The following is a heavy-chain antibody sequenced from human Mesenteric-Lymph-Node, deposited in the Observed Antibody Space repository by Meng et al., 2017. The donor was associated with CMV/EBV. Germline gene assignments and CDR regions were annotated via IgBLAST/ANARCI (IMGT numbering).Heavy chain of an antibody. V-gene: IGHV4-31*02. CDR2: IHHGGST. CDR1: DSLTSESYY. D-gene: IGHD3-10*01. Sequence: DSLTSESYYWSWIRNYPGKGLEWIGNIHHGGSTYYKPSLKSRVTISRDVSKNQFSLDLTSVTAADTAIYYCATKAYGSGSHWYFDLWGRGTLVTVSS. J-gene: IGHJ2*01. CDR3: ATKAYGSGSHWYFDL.